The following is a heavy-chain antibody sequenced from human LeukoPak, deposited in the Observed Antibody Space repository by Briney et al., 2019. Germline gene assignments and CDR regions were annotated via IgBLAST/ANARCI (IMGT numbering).Heavy chain of an antibody. Sequence: GGSLRLSCAASGFTFSSYGMHWVRQAPGKGLEWVAVIWYDGSNKYYADSVKGRFTISRDNSKNTLYLQMNSLRAEDTAVYYCARELPYCSGGSCYSTYGMDVWGKGTTVTVSS. D-gene: IGHD2-15*01. CDR1: GFTFSSYG. CDR3: ARELPYCSGGSCYSTYGMDV. V-gene: IGHV3-33*01. CDR2: IWYDGSNK. J-gene: IGHJ6*04.